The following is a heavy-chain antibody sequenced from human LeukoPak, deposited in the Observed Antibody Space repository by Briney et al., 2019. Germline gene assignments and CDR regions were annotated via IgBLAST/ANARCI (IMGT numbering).Heavy chain of an antibody. Sequence: GASVKVSCKASGYTFTGYYMHWVRQAPGQGLEWMGWINPNSGGTNYAQKFQGWVTMTRDTSISTAYMELSRLRSDDTAVYYCAREEIGSGWYGSFAWYGMDVWGQGTTVTVSS. J-gene: IGHJ6*02. CDR1: GYTFTGYY. D-gene: IGHD6-19*01. CDR3: AREEIGSGWYGSFAWYGMDV. CDR2: INPNSGGT. V-gene: IGHV1-2*04.